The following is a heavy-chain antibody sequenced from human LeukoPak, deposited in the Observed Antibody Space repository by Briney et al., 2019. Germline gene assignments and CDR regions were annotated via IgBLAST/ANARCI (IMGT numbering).Heavy chain of an antibody. CDR3: ASTREKSSSWGVWYYYYYMDV. CDR2: IIPIFGTA. D-gene: IGHD6-13*01. CDR1: GGTFSSYA. J-gene: IGHJ6*03. Sequence: GASVKVSCKASGGTFSSYAISWVRQAPGQGLEWIGGIIPIFGTANYAQKFQGRVTITTDESTSTAYMELSSLRSEDTAVYYCASTREKSSSWGVWYYYYYMDVWGKGTTVTVSS. V-gene: IGHV1-69*05.